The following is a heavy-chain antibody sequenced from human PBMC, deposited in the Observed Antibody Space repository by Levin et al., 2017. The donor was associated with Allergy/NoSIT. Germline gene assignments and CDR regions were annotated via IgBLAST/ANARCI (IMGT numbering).Heavy chain of an antibody. CDR2: ISAYNGNT. Sequence: ASVKVSCKASGYTFTSYGISWVRQAPGQGLEWMGWISAYNGNTNYAQKLQGRVTMTTDTSTSTAYMELRSLRSDDTAVYDCARGELSSARLWYFDYWGQGTLVTVSS. CDR1: GYTFTSYG. V-gene: IGHV1-18*01. J-gene: IGHJ4*02. D-gene: IGHD6-19*01. CDR3: ARGELSSARLWYFDY.